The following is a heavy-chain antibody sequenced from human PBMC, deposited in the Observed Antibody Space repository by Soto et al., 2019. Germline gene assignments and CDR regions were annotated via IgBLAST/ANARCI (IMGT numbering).Heavy chain of an antibody. Sequence: SETLSLTCTVSGGSISSYYWSWIRQPPGKGLEWIGYIYYSGSTNYNPSLKSRVTISVDTSKNQFFLKLSSVTAADTAVYYCARHYGSGSGDFDYWGQGTLVTVSS. V-gene: IGHV4-59*08. CDR1: GGSISSYY. J-gene: IGHJ4*02. CDR2: IYYSGST. D-gene: IGHD3-10*01. CDR3: ARHYGSGSGDFDY.